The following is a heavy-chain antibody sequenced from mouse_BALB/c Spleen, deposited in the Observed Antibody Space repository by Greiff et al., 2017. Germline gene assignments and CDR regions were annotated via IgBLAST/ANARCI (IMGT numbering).Heavy chain of an antibody. Sequence: VQLKESGGGLVQPGGSRKLSCAASGFTFSSFGMHWVRQAPEKGLEWVAYISSGSSTIYYADTVKGRFTISRDNPKNTLFLQMTSLRSEDTAMYYCARWDYYGSSYAMDYWGQGTSVTVSS. J-gene: IGHJ4*01. CDR3: ARWDYYGSSYAMDY. CDR2: ISSGSSTI. CDR1: GFTFSSFG. V-gene: IGHV5-17*02. D-gene: IGHD1-1*01.